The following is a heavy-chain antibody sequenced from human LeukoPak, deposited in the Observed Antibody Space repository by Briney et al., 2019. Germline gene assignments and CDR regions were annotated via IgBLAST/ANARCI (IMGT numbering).Heavy chain of an antibody. Sequence: VASVKVSCKTSGYSFNNYGVSWVRQAPGQGLEWMGWIRPYDGRTDYAQNLQGRVTMTTETSTSTVYMELWNLRFDDTAFYYCARRTDSGSGDYWGQGTLVTVSS. D-gene: IGHD6-19*01. CDR2: IRPYDGRT. J-gene: IGHJ4*02. CDR1: GYSFNNYG. CDR3: ARRTDSGSGDY. V-gene: IGHV1-18*01.